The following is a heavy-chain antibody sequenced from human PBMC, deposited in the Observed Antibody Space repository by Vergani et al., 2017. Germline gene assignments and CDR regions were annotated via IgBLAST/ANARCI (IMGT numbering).Heavy chain of an antibody. CDR2: IYPGDSDT. CDR1: GYSFTSYW. CDR3: ARHVRRLYCSGGSCYSRWFDP. J-gene: IGHJ5*02. D-gene: IGHD2-15*01. V-gene: IGHV5-51*01. Sequence: EVQLVQSGAEVKTPGESLKISCKGSGYSFTSYWIGWVRQMPGEGLELMGIIYPGDSDTRYSPSFQGQVTIPADKSISTAYLPWSSLKASDTAMYYCARHVRRLYCSGGSCYSRWFDPWGQGTLVTVSS.